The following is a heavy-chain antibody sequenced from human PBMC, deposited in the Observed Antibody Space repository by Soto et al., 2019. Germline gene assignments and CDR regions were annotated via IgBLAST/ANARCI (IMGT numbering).Heavy chain of an antibody. D-gene: IGHD3-22*01. CDR2: IDPSDSYT. CDR3: ARLGARLTTQPHNWFDP. Sequence: GESLKISCKGSGYSFTGYWITWVRQMPGKGLEWMGKIDPSDSYTKYSPSFQGHVTFPADKSINTAYLQWSSLKASDTAMYYCARLGARLTTQPHNWFDPWGQGTLVTVS. J-gene: IGHJ5*02. V-gene: IGHV5-10-1*01. CDR1: GYSFTGYW.